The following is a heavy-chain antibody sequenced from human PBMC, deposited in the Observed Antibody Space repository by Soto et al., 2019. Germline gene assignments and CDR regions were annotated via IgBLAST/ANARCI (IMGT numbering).Heavy chain of an antibody. CDR3: ARWTVSANNWFDP. J-gene: IGHJ5*02. D-gene: IGHD2-8*01. CDR2: IRQDGGQI. V-gene: IGHV3-7*05. Sequence: EVQLVESGGGLVLPGGSLRLSCAASGFTFRSYWMTWVRQAPGKGLEWVANIRQDGGQIDYVDSVKGRFTISRDNAKNSLYLQMNSLRAEDTAVYYCARWTVSANNWFDPWGQGTLVTVSS. CDR1: GFTFRSYW.